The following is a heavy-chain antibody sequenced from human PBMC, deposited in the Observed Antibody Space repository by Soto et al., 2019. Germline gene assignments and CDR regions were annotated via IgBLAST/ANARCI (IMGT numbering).Heavy chain of an antibody. CDR2: IKSKTAGGTT. CDR1: GVTLSDVW. D-gene: IGHD5-18*01. CDR3: SHGYYQYFNS. J-gene: IGHJ4*02. Sequence: PGGSLRLSCGVSGVTLSDVWMNWVRQAPGKGPEWVGRIKSKTAGGTTDYAAPVKGRFTISRDDSQNTLYLQMHSLITEDTAVYYSSHGYYQYFNSWGQGTLVTVSS. V-gene: IGHV3-15*07.